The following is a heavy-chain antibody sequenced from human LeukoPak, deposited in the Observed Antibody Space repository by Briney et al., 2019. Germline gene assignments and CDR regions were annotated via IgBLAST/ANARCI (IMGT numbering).Heavy chain of an antibody. CDR1: GFTFDDYG. CDR3: AKYGRRIGRGSYSRFDY. Sequence: GGSLRLSCAASGFTFDDYGMSWVRQAPGKGLEWVSAISGSGGSTYYADSVKGRFTISRDNSKNTLYLQMNSLRAEDTAVYYCAKYGRRIGRGSYSRFDYWGQGTLVTVSS. V-gene: IGHV3-23*01. CDR2: ISGSGGST. J-gene: IGHJ4*02. D-gene: IGHD1-26*01.